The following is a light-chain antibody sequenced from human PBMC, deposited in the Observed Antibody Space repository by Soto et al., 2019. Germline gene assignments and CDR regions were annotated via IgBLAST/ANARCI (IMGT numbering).Light chain of an antibody. CDR3: QQYDTYSRT. CDR1: QSVSSW. Sequence: DIQMTQSPSTLSASVGDSVTNTCRASQSVSSWLAWYQQKPGKAPKLLIYKASTLETRVASRFSGSGSGTEFTLTISSLQHDDFASYYCQQYDTYSRTFGQGTKVEIK. CDR2: KAS. J-gene: IGKJ1*01. V-gene: IGKV1-5*03.